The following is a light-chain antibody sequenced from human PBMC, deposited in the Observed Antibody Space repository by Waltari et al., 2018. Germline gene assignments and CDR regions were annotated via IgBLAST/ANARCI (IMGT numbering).Light chain of an antibody. CDR1: SSNIGSNY. CDR2: RNN. J-gene: IGLJ2*01. CDR3: AAWDDSLSAVV. V-gene: IGLV1-47*01. Sequence: QSVLTQPPSASGTPGQRVTISCSGRSSNIGSNYVYWYQQLPGTAPKLLIYRNNQRPAGVPDRFSGSKSGTSASLAISGLRSEDEADYYCAAWDDSLSAVVFGGGTKLTVL.